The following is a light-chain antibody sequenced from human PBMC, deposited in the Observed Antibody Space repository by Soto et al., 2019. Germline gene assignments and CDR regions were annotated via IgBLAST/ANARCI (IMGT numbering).Light chain of an antibody. V-gene: IGKV3D-20*02. CDR1: QSVSSSY. CDR3: QQRYNWPVT. J-gene: IGKJ4*01. CDR2: GAS. Sequence: EIVLTQSPGTLSLSPGERATLSCRASQSVSSSYLAWYQQKPGQAPRLLIYGASSRATGIPDRFSGSGSGTDFTLTITSLEPEDVAVYYCQQRYNWPVTFGAGTRVEI.